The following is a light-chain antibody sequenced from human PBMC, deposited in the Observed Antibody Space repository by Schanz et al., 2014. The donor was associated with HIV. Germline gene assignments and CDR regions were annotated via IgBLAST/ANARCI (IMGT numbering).Light chain of an antibody. Sequence: EIVLTQSPATLSLSPRIRATLSCRASQSVRNNYLAWYQQKPGQAPRLLIYGESSRATGIPDRFSGSGSGTDFTLTINSLEPEDFALYYCQQGGSWPLTFGGGTTVEIK. CDR2: GES. J-gene: IGKJ4*01. CDR3: QQGGSWPLT. V-gene: IGKV3D-20*02. CDR1: QSVRNNY.